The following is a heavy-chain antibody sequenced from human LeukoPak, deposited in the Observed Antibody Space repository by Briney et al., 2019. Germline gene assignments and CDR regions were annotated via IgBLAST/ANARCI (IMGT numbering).Heavy chain of an antibody. CDR1: GDSFSSHY. Sequence: PSETLSLTCAVSGDSFSSHYWSWIRQPAGKGLEWIGRIYTSGSTNYNPSLKSRVTMSVDTSKNQFSLKLSSVTAADTAVYYCARDKSSSWRYYYYYYMDVWGKGTTVTVSS. V-gene: IGHV4-4*07. D-gene: IGHD6-13*01. J-gene: IGHJ6*03. CDR2: IYTSGST. CDR3: ARDKSSSWRYYYYYYMDV.